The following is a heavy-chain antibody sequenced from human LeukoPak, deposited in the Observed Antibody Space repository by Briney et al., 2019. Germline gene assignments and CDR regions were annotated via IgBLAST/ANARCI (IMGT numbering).Heavy chain of an antibody. V-gene: IGHV3-23*01. J-gene: IGHJ2*01. CDR3: AKMQGYFDL. Sequence: GGSLRLSCAASGFTFTSQGMAWVRQAPAKGLEWVSAITGSGDNTYYADSVKGRFTISRNNSKNTLYLQMNSLGAEDTAVYYCAKMQGYFDLWGRGTLVTVSS. CDR2: ITGSGDNT. CDR1: GFTFTSQG.